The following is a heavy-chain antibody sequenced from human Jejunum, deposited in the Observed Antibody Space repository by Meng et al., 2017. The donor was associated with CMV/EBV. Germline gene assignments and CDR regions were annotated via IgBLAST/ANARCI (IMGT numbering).Heavy chain of an antibody. Sequence: ASGYTLSRHALHWVRQAPGQRLEWMGWINVDYGNTKYSQKFQDRVSITRDTSASTVYMELSRLRSEDTAVYYCAKGGASPPGNWFDAWGQGTLVTVSS. CDR1: GYTLSRHA. CDR3: AKGGASPPGNWFDA. V-gene: IGHV1-3*01. CDR2: INVDYGNT. D-gene: IGHD4/OR15-4a*01. J-gene: IGHJ5*02.